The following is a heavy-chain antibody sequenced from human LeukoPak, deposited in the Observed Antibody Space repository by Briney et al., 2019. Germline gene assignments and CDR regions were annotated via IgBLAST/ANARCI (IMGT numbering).Heavy chain of an antibody. J-gene: IGHJ6*02. CDR1: GYTFTSYG. D-gene: IGHD2/OR15-2a*01. Sequence: ASVKVSCKASGYTFTSYGISWVRQAPGQGLEWMGWISAYNGNTNYAQKLQGRVTMTTDTSTSTAYMELRSLRSDDTAVYYCARDVISILLYYGMDVWGQGTTVTVSS. V-gene: IGHV1-18*01. CDR3: ARDVISILLYYGMDV. CDR2: ISAYNGNT.